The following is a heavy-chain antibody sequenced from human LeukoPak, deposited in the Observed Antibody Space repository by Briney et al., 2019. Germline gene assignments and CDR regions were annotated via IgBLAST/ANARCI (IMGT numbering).Heavy chain of an antibody. CDR1: GYTFTGYY. Sequence: ASVKVSCKASGYTFTGYYMRWVRQAPGQGLEWMGRINPNSGGTNYAQKFQGRVTMTRDTSISTAYMELSRLRSDDTAVYYCATYYYDSSGYYRYFQHWGQGTLVTVSS. V-gene: IGHV1-2*06. CDR3: ATYYYDSSGYYRYFQH. J-gene: IGHJ1*01. CDR2: INPNSGGT. D-gene: IGHD3-22*01.